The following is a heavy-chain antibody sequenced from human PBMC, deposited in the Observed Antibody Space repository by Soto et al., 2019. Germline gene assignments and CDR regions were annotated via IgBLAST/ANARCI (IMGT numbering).Heavy chain of an antibody. CDR1: GYTFTGYY. Sequence: ASVKVSCKASGYTFTGYYMHWVRQAPGQGLEWMGWINPNSGGTNYAQKFQGRVTMTRDTSISTAYMELSRLRSDDTAVYYCASGGWIAAAGPGYYYGMDVWCQGTTVTVSS. D-gene: IGHD6-13*01. J-gene: IGHJ6*02. CDR2: INPNSGGT. V-gene: IGHV1-2*02. CDR3: ASGGWIAAAGPGYYYGMDV.